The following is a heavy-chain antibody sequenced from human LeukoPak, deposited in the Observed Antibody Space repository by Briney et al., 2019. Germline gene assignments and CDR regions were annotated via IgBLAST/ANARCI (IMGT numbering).Heavy chain of an antibody. CDR3: ASLDAFDM. CDR1: GNTFTDYF. CDR2: VNPNSGGT. V-gene: IGHV1-2*02. Sequence: GASVKVSCKASGNTFTDYFIHWVRQAPGQGLEWMGWVNPNSGGTNYAQKFQGRATMTRDTSISTTYMELSRLRSDDTAIYYCASLDAFDMWGQGTMVTVSS. J-gene: IGHJ3*02.